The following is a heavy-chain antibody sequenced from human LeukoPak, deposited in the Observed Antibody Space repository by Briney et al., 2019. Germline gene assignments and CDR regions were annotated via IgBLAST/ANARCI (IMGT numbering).Heavy chain of an antibody. CDR2: INSDGSTA. V-gene: IGHV3-74*01. CDR3: ASIVVVVPAAAGPDY. CDR1: GFSFSSYW. Sequence: PGVSLRLSCAASGFSFSSYWMHWVRQGPGEGLVWVSRINSDGSTANYADSVKGRFTISRDNAKNSLYLQMNSLRAEDTAVYYCASIVVVVPAAAGPDYWGQGTLVTVSS. J-gene: IGHJ4*02. D-gene: IGHD2-2*01.